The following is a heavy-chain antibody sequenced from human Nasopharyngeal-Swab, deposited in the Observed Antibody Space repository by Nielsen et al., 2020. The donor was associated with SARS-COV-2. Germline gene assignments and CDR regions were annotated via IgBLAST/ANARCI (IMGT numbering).Heavy chain of an antibody. Sequence: SETLSLTCAISGDSVSSNSAAWNWFRQSPSRGLEWLGRTYYRSKWYDHYAVSVKSRITINPDTSKNQFSLQLNSVTPDDTAVYYCARQSYGSSWGNWFDPWGQGTLVTVSS. D-gene: IGHD6-13*01. V-gene: IGHV6-1*01. J-gene: IGHJ5*02. CDR2: TYYRSKWYD. CDR1: GDSVSSNSAA. CDR3: ARQSYGSSWGNWFDP.